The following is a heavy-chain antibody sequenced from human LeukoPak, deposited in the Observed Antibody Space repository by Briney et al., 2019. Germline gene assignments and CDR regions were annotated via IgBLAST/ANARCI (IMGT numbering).Heavy chain of an antibody. D-gene: IGHD2-15*01. CDR1: GGAISSSNW. J-gene: IGHJ4*02. CDR3: ARAGDRLLRRIFNY. CDR2: IYHSGST. Sequence: SETLSLTCAASGGAISSSNWWSWVRQPAGKGLEWIGVIYHSGSTNYNPSLKSRVTISVDKSKNQSSLKLSSVTAADTAVYYCARAGDRLLRRIFNYWGQGTLVTVSS. V-gene: IGHV4-4*02.